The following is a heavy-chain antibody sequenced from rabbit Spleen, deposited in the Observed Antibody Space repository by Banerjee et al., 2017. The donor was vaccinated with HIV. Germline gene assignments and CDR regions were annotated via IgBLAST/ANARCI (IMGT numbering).Heavy chain of an antibody. CDR2: MNTATGKA. CDR3: ARDTGSSFSSYGMDL. J-gene: IGHJ6*01. CDR1: GFSFGDVDV. D-gene: IGHD8-1*01. V-gene: IGHV1S40*01. Sequence: QSLVESGGGLVKPGASLTLTCKAAGFSFGDVDVMCWVRQAPGKGLEWIACMNTATGKAVYATWASGRFTISRRSSTTVTLQMTSLTVADTATYFCARDTGSSFSSYGMDLWGPGTLVTVS.